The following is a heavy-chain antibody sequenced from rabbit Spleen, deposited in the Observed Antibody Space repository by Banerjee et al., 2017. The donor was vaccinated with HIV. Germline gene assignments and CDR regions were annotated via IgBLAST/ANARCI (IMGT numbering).Heavy chain of an antibody. CDR2: IYTAGGST. V-gene: IGHV1S40*01. CDR3: ARAVGFPGTGYDYFNL. Sequence: QSLEESGGGLVKPEGSLTLTCTASGFSFSGTYYMCWVRQAPGKGLEWIACIYTAGGSTYYASWAKGRFTITRSTSLNTVTLQLNSLTAADTATYFCARAVGFPGTGYDYFNLWGPGTLVTVS. D-gene: IGHD8-1*01. J-gene: IGHJ4*01. CDR1: GFSFSGTYY.